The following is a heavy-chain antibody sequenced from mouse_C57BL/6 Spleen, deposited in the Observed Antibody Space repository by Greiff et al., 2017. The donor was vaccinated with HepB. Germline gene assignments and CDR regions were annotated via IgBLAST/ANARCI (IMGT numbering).Heavy chain of an antibody. V-gene: IGHV1-15*01. CDR2: IDPETGGT. CDR1: GYTFTDYE. J-gene: IGHJ4*01. D-gene: IGHD1-1*01. Sequence: QVQLKQSGAELVRPGASVTLSCKASGYTFTDYEMHWVKQTPVHGLEWIGAIDPETGGTAYNQKFKGKAILTADKSSSTAYLELRSLPSEDSAVYYCTRKLRPYAMDYWGQGTAVTVSS. CDR3: TRKLRPYAMDY.